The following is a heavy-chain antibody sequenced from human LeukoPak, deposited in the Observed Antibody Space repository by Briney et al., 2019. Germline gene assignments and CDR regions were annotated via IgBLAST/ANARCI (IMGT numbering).Heavy chain of an antibody. CDR2: ISAYNGNT. J-gene: IGHJ3*02. V-gene: IGHV1-18*01. CDR3: ARDWPQSSRGAFDI. D-gene: IGHD3-10*01. CDR1: GYTFTSYG. Sequence: ASVKVSCKASGYTFTSYGISWVRQAPGQGLEWMGWISAYNGNTNYAQKLQGRVTMTTDTSTSTAYMELRSLRSDDTAVYYCARDWPQSSRGAFDIWGQGTMVTVSS.